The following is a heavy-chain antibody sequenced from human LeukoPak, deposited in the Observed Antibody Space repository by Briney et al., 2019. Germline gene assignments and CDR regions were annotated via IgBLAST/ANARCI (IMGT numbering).Heavy chain of an antibody. Sequence: PGGSLRLSCAASGFTSSDYWMTWVRLTPGKGLEWVANIKTDGSEKNYVGSVKGRFTVSRDNTRSSLYLQMNSLRADDTAVYYCARGGWSYYDLFGQGTLVTVSS. CDR1: GFTSSDYW. V-gene: IGHV3-7*04. D-gene: IGHD6-19*01. CDR2: IKTDGSEK. J-gene: IGHJ4*02. CDR3: ARGGWSYYDL.